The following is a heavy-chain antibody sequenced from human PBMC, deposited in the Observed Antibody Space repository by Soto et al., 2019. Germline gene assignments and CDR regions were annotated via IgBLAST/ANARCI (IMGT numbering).Heavy chain of an antibody. V-gene: IGHV1-18*01. CDR3: ARVVPGAEAWFGP. J-gene: IGHJ5*02. Sequence: QVQLVQSGGEVKGPGASVKVSCKTSGYTFSNYGIPWVRQAPGQPLEWLGWISLYSDGTNYGQKFQGRVSMTTDTSTATAYMELRVLRSDDTAVYYCARVVPGAEAWFGPWGQGTLVTASS. D-gene: IGHD2-2*01. CDR2: ISLYSDGT. CDR1: GYTFSNYG.